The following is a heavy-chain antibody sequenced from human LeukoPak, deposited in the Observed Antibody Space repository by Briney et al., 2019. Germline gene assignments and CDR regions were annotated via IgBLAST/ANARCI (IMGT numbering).Heavy chain of an antibody. Sequence: PGGSLRLSCAASGFTFDDYGMSWVRQAPGKGLEWVSGINWNGGSTGYADSVKGRFTISRDNAKNSLYLQMNSLRAEDTALYYCARGEDYYDSSGCYTPTFDYWGQGTLVTVSS. CDR1: GFTFDDYG. CDR2: INWNGGST. D-gene: IGHD3-22*01. V-gene: IGHV3-20*04. CDR3: ARGEDYYDSSGCYTPTFDY. J-gene: IGHJ4*02.